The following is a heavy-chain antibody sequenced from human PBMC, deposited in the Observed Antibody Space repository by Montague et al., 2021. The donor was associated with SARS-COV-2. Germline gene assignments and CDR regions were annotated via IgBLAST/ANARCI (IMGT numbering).Heavy chain of an antibody. CDR1: GGSISSGSYY. J-gene: IGHJ4*02. CDR3: ARDIAVAGLFDY. CDR2: LSISGST. Sequence: TLSFTCTVYGGSISSGSYYWSWIRQPAGKGLEWIGRLSISGSTNYNPTIKSRVTISVDTSKNQFSLKLSSVTAADTAVYYCARDIAVAGLFDYWGQGTLVTVSS. D-gene: IGHD6-19*01. V-gene: IGHV4-61*02.